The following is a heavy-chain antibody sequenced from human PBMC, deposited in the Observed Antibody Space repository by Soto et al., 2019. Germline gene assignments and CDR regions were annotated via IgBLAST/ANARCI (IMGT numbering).Heavy chain of an antibody. CDR2: IIPILGIA. J-gene: IGHJ4*02. CDR3: ARGPPLYCSSTSCYKGIDY. V-gene: IGHV1-69*02. Sequence: QVQLVQSGAEVKKPGSSVKVSCKASGGTFSSYTISWVRQAPGQGLEWMGRIIPILGIANYAQKFQGRVTITADKXXSXAXXELSSLRSEDTAVYYCARGPPLYCSSTSCYKGIDYWGQGTLVTVSS. D-gene: IGHD2-2*02. CDR1: GGTFSSYT.